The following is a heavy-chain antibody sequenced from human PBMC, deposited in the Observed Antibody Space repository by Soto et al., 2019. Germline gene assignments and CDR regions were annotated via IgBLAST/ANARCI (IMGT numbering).Heavy chain of an antibody. CDR2: IKSKTDGGTT. J-gene: IGHJ4*02. CDR3: TPVRGSEALDN. Sequence: EVQLVESGGGLVKPGGSLRLSCAASGFTFSNAWMSWVRQAPGKGLEWVGRIKSKTDGGTTDYAAPVKGRFTISRDDSKNTLYLKMNSLKPEDTAIYYCTPVRGSEALDNGGQGPLVPVSS. D-gene: IGHD3-10*01. CDR1: GFTFSNAW. V-gene: IGHV3-15*01.